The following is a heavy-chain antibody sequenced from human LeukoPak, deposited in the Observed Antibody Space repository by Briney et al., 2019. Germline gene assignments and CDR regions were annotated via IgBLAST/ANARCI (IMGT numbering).Heavy chain of an antibody. J-gene: IGHJ4*02. CDR2: IIPIFGTA. CDR1: GYTFTSYG. Sequence: ASVKVSCKASGYTFTSYGISWVRQAPGQGLEWMGGIIPIFGTANYAQKFQGRVTITADKSTSTAYMELSSLRSEDTAVYYCARDAGDYYGSGREFDYWGQGTLVTVSS. D-gene: IGHD3-10*01. CDR3: ARDAGDYYGSGREFDY. V-gene: IGHV1-69*06.